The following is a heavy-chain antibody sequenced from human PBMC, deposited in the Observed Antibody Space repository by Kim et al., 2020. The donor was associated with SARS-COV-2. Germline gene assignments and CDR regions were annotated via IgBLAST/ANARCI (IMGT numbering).Heavy chain of an antibody. V-gene: IGHV3-23*01. CDR3: AKHQLSYGSDAFDI. D-gene: IGHD5-18*01. J-gene: IGHJ3*02. Sequence: AASVGGRFTISRDNSRNTLYLEINGLGAEDTAIYYCAKHQLSYGSDAFDIWGQGTMVTVSS.